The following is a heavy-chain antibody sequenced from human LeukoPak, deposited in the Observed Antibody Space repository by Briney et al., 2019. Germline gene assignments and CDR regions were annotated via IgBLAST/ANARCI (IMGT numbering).Heavy chain of an antibody. J-gene: IGHJ4*02. Sequence: SSQTLSLTCTVSGGSISSADYYWSWIRQPPGKGLEWIGSIYYSKNTYYNPSLKSRVTISADTSKNQFSLTLGSVSATDTAVYYCVSPRGFSYGYFDYWGQGTLVTVSS. CDR3: VSPRGFSYGYFDY. CDR2: IYYSKNT. V-gene: IGHV4-39*01. CDR1: GGSISSADYY. D-gene: IGHD5-18*01.